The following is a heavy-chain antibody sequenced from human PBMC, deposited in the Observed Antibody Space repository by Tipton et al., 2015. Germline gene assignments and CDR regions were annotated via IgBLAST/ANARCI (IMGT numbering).Heavy chain of an antibody. D-gene: IGHD3-22*01. V-gene: IGHV4-61*01. J-gene: IGHJ1*01. CDR3: ARASIIQGYYHDSSRYYLFNS. CDR1: GGSVSSGSYY. Sequence: TLSLTCTVSGGSVSSGSYYWSWIRQPPGKGLEWIGYISFSDTTHYNPSLKSRITISLNTSKNQFSLKMSSVTAADTAVYYCARASIIQGYYHDSSRYYLFNSWGQGTLDTVSS. CDR2: ISFSDTT.